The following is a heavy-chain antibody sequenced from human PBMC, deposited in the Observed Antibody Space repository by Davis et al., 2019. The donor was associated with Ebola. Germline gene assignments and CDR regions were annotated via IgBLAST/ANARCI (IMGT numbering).Heavy chain of an antibody. J-gene: IGHJ6*02. CDR1: GFIFSNYW. V-gene: IGHV3-74*01. CDR2: INSDGSST. D-gene: IGHD3-3*01. Sequence: GESLKISCAASGFIFSNYWMHWVRQAPGKGLVWVSRINSDGSSTSYADSVKGRFTISRDNAKNTLYLQMNSLRAEDTAVYYCARDPEHYDFWSGYWYYYYGMDVWGQGTTVTVSS. CDR3: ARDPEHYDFWSGYWYYYYGMDV.